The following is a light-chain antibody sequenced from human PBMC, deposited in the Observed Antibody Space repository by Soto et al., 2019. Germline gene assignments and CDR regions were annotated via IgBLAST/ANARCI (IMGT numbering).Light chain of an antibody. V-gene: IGKV3-15*01. Sequence: EIGMTQSPATLSVSPGERATLSCRASQSVSINLAWYQLKPGQAPRLLIFGASTRATGIPARFSGSGSGTEFTLPISSLQSEDFAVYYCQEYNKWPPTFTFGQGTKLEIK. J-gene: IGKJ2*01. CDR3: QEYNKWPPTFT. CDR1: QSVSIN. CDR2: GAS.